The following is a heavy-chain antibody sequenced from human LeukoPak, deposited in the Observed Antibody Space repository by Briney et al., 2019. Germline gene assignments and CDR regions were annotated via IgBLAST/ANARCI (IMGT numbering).Heavy chain of an antibody. Sequence: ASVRLSCKTSGYRFLSHGISWVRQAPGQGLEWLGWIRADNGDTRFAQKFQGRFTMTTDTSTSTAHMEVRSLRSDDTAVYYCARDWPAVIADFWGQGTLATVSS. CDR3: ARDWPAVIADF. J-gene: IGHJ1*01. CDR1: GYRFLSHG. D-gene: IGHD2/OR15-2a*01. V-gene: IGHV1-18*04. CDR2: IRADNGDT.